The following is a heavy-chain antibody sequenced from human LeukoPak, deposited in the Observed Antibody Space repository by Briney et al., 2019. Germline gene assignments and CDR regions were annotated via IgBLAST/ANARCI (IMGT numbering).Heavy chain of an antibody. CDR1: GYTFTSYD. V-gene: IGHV1-8*01. CDR3: ARGGYSGYGFYAMDV. J-gene: IGHJ6*02. Sequence: ASVKVSCKASGYTFTSYDNNWVRQATGQRLEWMGWMNPNSGNTGYAQKFPGRVTMTRNTSIGTAYMELSSLTSEDTAVYFCARGGYSGYGFYAMDVWGQGTTVTVSS. D-gene: IGHD5-12*01. CDR2: MNPNSGNT.